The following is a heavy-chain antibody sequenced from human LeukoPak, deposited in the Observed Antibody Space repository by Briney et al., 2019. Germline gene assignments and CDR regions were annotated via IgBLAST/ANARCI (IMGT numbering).Heavy chain of an antibody. CDR1: GGSISSSSYY. CDR3: ARRGRPMRYCSSPSCPWGYYMDV. Sequence: SETLSLTCTVSGGSISSSSYYWGWIRQPPGKGLEWIGSIYYSGSTYYNPSLKSRVTISVNTSKNQFSLRLSSVTAADTAVYYCARRGRPMRYCSSPSCPWGYYMDVWGKGTTVTVSS. J-gene: IGHJ6*03. D-gene: IGHD2-2*01. CDR2: IYYSGST. V-gene: IGHV4-39*07.